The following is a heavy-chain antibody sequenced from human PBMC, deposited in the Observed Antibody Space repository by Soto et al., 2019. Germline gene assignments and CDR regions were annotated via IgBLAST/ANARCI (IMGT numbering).Heavy chain of an antibody. J-gene: IGHJ3*02. V-gene: IGHV1-3*01. CDR3: ARDRDSEYDYIWGSYRFRPRGSAFDI. D-gene: IGHD3-16*02. Sequence: ASVKVSCKASGYTFTSYAMHWVRQAPGQRLEWMGWINAGNGNTKYSQKFQGRVTITRDTSASTAYMELSSLRSEDTAVYYCARDRDSEYDYIWGSYRFRPRGSAFDIWGQGTMVTVSS. CDR2: INAGNGNT. CDR1: GYTFTSYA.